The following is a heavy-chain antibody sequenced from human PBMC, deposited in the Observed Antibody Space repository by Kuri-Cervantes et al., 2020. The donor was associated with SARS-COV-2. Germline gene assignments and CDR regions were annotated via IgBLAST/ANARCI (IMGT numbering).Heavy chain of an antibody. CDR2: ISYDGRNE. D-gene: IGHD3-22*01. CDR3: ARDLSYEGSGYYYLDS. Sequence: GGSLRLSCTASGLTFSSYVMHWVRQAPGKGLEWVAVISYDGRNEYYTDSVKGRFTISRDNSKNTLYLQMNSLRAEDTAVYYCARDLSYEGSGYYYLDSWGRGTRVTVYS. CDR1: GLTFSSYV. J-gene: IGHJ4*02. V-gene: IGHV3-30*04.